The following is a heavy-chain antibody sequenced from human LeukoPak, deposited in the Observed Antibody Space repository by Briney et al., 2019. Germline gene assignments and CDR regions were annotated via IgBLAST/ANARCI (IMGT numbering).Heavy chain of an antibody. CDR2: MNPNSGNT. CDR3: ARGGAARIRHNWNYGAFDI. J-gene: IGHJ3*02. CDR1: GYTFTSYD. V-gene: IGHV1-8*03. D-gene: IGHD1-7*01. Sequence: GASVKVSCKASGYTFTSYDINWVRQATGQGLEWMGWMNPNSGNTGYAQKFQGRVTITRNTSISTAYMELSSLRSEDTAVYYCARGGAARIRHNWNYGAFDIWDQGTMVTVSS.